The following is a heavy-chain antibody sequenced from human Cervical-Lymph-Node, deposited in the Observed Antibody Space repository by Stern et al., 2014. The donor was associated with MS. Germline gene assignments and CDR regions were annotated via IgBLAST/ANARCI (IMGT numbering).Heavy chain of an antibody. Sequence: QVQLVESGPGLVKPSETLSLTCTVSGGSISSTSSYWGWIRQPPGKGLEWIGRVFWTGSTYYNPSLKSRLPISGHTPKTPFPGRRRSVPAADTARYYCATTPPGGLVAYYFDYWGQGALVTVSS. CDR3: ATTPPGGLVAYYFDY. CDR1: GGSISSTSSY. CDR2: VFWTGST. D-gene: IGHD6-6*01. V-gene: IGHV4-39*01. J-gene: IGHJ4*02.